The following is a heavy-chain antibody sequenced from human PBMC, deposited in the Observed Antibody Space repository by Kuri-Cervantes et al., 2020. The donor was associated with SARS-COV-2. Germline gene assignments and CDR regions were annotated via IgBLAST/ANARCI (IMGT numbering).Heavy chain of an antibody. J-gene: IGHJ6*02. CDR2: KNPKNGNT. D-gene: IGHD2-15*01. V-gene: IGHV1-8*01. Sequence: ASVKVSCKASGYTFTSYDINWVRQATGQGLEWMGWKNPKNGNTGYAQKFQGRVTMTRNTSISTSYMELSSLRSEDTAVYYCARGRFCSGGSCDSSDHYYYGMDVWGRGTMVTVSS. CDR3: ARGRFCSGGSCDSSDHYYYGMDV. CDR1: GYTFTSYD.